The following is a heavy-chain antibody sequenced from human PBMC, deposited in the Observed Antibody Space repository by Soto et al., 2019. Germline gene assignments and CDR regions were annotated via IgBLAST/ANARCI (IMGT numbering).Heavy chain of an antibody. CDR3: ARHFAWSTQYGMDV. V-gene: IGHV5-10-1*01. CDR1: GYSFTIYW. J-gene: IGHJ6*02. CDR2: VDPSDSYT. D-gene: IGHD3-3*01. Sequence: GESLKISCKGSGYSFTIYWISWVRQMPGKGLEWMGRVDPSDSYTNYSPSFQGHVTISADKSISTAYLQWSSLRASDTAMYYCARHFAWSTQYGMDVWGQGTTVTVSS.